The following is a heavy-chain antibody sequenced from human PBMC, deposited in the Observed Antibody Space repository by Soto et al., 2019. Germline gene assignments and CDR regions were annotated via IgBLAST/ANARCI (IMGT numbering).Heavy chain of an antibody. CDR1: GGSISSSSYY. J-gene: IGHJ4*02. CDR2: IYYSGST. Sequence: SETLSLTCTVSGGSISSSSYYWGWIRQPPGKGLEWIGSIYYSGSTYYNPSLKSRVTISVDTSKNQFSRKLSYVTAADTAVYYCARHRIAAAGSPFDYWGQGTLVTVSS. CDR3: ARHRIAAAGSPFDY. D-gene: IGHD6-13*01. V-gene: IGHV4-39*01.